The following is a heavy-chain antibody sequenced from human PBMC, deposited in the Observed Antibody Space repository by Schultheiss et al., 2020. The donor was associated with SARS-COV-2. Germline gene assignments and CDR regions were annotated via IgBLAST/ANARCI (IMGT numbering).Heavy chain of an antibody. CDR1: GGSFSGYY. Sequence: SETLSLTCAVYGGSFSGYYWSWIRQPPGKGLEWIGEINHSGSTNYNPSLKSRVTISVDTSKNQFSLKLSSVTAADTAVYYCARYSSSWYYFDYWGQGTLVTVSS. J-gene: IGHJ4*02. CDR3: ARYSSSWYYFDY. CDR2: INHSGST. D-gene: IGHD6-13*01. V-gene: IGHV4-34*01.